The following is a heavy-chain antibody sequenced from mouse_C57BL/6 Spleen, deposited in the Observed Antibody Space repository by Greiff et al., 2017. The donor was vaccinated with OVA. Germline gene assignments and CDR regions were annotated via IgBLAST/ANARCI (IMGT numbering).Heavy chain of an antibody. J-gene: IGHJ2*01. CDR1: GFTFSDYG. CDR3: ARAGGTTVVEEDYFDY. D-gene: IGHD1-1*01. Sequence: EVKLVESGGGLVKPGGSLKLSCAASGFTFSDYGMHWVRQAPEKGLEWVAYISSGSSTIYYADTVKGRFTISRDNAKNTLFLQMTSLRSEDTAMYYCARAGGTTVVEEDYFDYWGQGTTLTVSS. CDR2: ISSGSSTI. V-gene: IGHV5-17*01.